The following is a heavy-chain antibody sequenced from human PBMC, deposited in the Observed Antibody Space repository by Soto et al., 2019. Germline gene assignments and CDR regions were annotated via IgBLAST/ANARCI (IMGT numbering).Heavy chain of an antibody. Sequence: GGSLRLSCAASGFTFRNHWMHWVRQAPGKGLVWVSHINNDGSGATYADSVKDRFTISRDNAENTIYLQMNSLRVEDTAVYYCTRDSSLSFDYWGQGALVTVSS. V-gene: IGHV3-74*01. CDR2: INNDGSGA. CDR1: GFTFRNHW. J-gene: IGHJ4*02. CDR3: TRDSSLSFDY.